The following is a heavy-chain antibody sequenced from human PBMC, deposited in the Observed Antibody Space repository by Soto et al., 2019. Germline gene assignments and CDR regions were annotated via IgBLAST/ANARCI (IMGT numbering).Heavy chain of an antibody. V-gene: IGHV3-30-3*01. CDR1: GFTFSSYA. CDR3: AREPMTTVTTYYYYGMDV. J-gene: IGHJ6*02. Sequence: GGSLRLSCAASGFTFSSYAMHWVRQAPGKGLEWVAVISYDGSNKYYADSVKGRFTISRDNSKNTLYLQMNSLRAEDTAVYYCAREPMTTVTTYYYYGMDVWGQGTTVTVSS. D-gene: IGHD4-4*01. CDR2: ISYDGSNK.